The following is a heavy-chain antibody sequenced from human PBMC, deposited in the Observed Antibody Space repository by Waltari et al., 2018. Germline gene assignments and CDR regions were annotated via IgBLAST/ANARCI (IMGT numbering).Heavy chain of an antibody. CDR1: GYSISSGYY. CDR3: AGYLRFLEWLSISAGPFFDY. Sequence: QVQLQESGPGLVKPSETLSLTCAVSGYSISSGYYWGWTRQPPGQGLEWIGSIDHSGSTYYSPSLKSRVTISIDTSKNQFSLKLSSVTAADTAVYYCAGYLRFLEWLSISAGPFFDYWGQGTLVTVSS. D-gene: IGHD3-3*01. CDR2: IDHSGST. J-gene: IGHJ4*02. V-gene: IGHV4-38-2*01.